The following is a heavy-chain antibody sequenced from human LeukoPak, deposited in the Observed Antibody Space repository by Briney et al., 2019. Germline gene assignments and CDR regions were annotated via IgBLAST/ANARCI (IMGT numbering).Heavy chain of an antibody. CDR2: IKQDGSEK. CDR1: GFTFSSYW. CDR3: AKVLITMIVVAGDY. J-gene: IGHJ4*02. Sequence: GGSLRLSCAASGFTFSSYWMSWVRQAPGKGLEWVANIKQDGSEKYYVDSVKGRFTISRDNAKNSLYLQMNSLRAEDTAVYYCAKVLITMIVVAGDYWGQGTLVTVSS. D-gene: IGHD3-22*01. V-gene: IGHV3-7*03.